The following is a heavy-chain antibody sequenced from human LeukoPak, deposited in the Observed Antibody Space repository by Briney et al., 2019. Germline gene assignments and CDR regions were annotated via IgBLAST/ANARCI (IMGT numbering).Heavy chain of an antibody. CDR3: ARGAEYCSSTRCYPAGYYYYGMDV. CDR2: IYHSGST. V-gene: IGHV4-30-2*01. CDR1: GGSISSGVYS. J-gene: IGHJ6*02. D-gene: IGHD2-2*01. Sequence: TSETLSLTCAVSGGSISSGVYSWSWIRQPPGKGLEWIGYIYHSGSTYYNPSLKSRVTISVDRSKNQFSLKLSSVTAADTAVYYCARGAEYCSSTRCYPAGYYYYGMDVWGQGTTVTVSS.